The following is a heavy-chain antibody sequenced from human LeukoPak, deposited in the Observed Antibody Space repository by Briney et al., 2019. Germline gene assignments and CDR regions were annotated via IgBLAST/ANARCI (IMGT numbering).Heavy chain of an antibody. V-gene: IGHV4-39*01. CDR1: GGSISSSSYY. CDR2: IYYSGST. Sequence: SETLSLTCTVSGGSISSSSYYWGWIRQPPGKGLEWIGSIYYSGSTYYNPSLKSRVTISVDTSKNQFSLKLSSVTAAGTAVYYCARPWYCSGGSCYYAFDIWGQGTMVTVSS. CDR3: ARPWYCSGGSCYYAFDI. J-gene: IGHJ3*02. D-gene: IGHD2-15*01.